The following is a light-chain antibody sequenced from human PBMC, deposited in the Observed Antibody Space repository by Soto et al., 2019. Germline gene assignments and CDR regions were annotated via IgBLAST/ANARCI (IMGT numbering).Light chain of an antibody. J-gene: IGLJ2*01. CDR1: SSDVGGYNY. V-gene: IGLV2-14*01. CDR2: EVS. Sequence: QSALTQPASVSGSPGQSITISCTGTSSDVGGYNYVSWYQHHPGKAPKLMIYEVSNRPSGVSNRFSGSKSGNTASLTISGLQAEDEADYSCSSYTSTSTLVFVGGTKLTVL. CDR3: SSYTSTSTLV.